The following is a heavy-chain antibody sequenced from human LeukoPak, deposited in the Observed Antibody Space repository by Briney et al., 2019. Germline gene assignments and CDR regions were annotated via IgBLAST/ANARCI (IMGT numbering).Heavy chain of an antibody. CDR2: IYYSGST. CDR1: GGSISSYY. V-gene: IGHV4-59*01. J-gene: IGHJ4*02. D-gene: IGHD6-6*01. Sequence: SETLSLTCTVSGGSISSYYWSWIRQPPGKGLEWMGYIYYSGSTNYNSSVRSRVTISVDTSKNQFSLKLSSVTAADTAVYYCARGGSSSPLDYWGQGTLVTVSS. CDR3: ARGGSSSPLDY.